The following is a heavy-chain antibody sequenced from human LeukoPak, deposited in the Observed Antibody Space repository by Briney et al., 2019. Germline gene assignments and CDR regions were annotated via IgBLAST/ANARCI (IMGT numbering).Heavy chain of an antibody. CDR3: ARSGIKMVRGVIIKSPYHMDV. J-gene: IGHJ6*03. V-gene: IGHV3-23*01. CDR1: GFTFNTYT. CDR2: ISNSGGST. D-gene: IGHD3-10*01. Sequence: GGSLRLSCAASGFTFNTYTMYWVRQAPGKGLEWVSGISNSGGSTYYADSVKGRFTISRDNSKNTLYLQMNSLRAEDTAVYYCARSGIKMVRGVIIKSPYHMDVWGKGTTVTVSS.